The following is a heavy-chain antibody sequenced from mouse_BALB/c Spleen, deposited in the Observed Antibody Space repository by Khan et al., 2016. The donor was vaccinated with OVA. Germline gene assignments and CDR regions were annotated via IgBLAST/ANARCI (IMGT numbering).Heavy chain of an antibody. CDR2: INPSTGYT. CDR1: GYTFINYW. Sequence: QVQLQQSGAELAKPGASVKMSCKASGYTFINYWILWVKQRPGQGLEWIGHINPSTGYTEYNQNFKDKATLTADKSSSTAYMQLSSLTSEDSAGYYCARRGLRWDFDYWGQGTTLTVSS. D-gene: IGHD1-1*01. V-gene: IGHV1-7*01. J-gene: IGHJ2*01. CDR3: ARRGLRWDFDY.